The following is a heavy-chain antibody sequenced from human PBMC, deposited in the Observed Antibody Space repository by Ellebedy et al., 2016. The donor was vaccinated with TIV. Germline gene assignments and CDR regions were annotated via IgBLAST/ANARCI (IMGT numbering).Heavy chain of an antibody. CDR2: IAPGENIQ. CDR3: AREGHSSGHAGDFDV. V-gene: IGHV3-30*03. CDR1: GFTLSTRV. D-gene: IGHD6-19*01. Sequence: GGSLRLSXTGSGFTLSTRVMHWVRQAPGKGLEWVAVIAPGENIQNYVDSVKGRFTISRDNPTNTVYLQMDSLRPEDAAVYYCAREGHSSGHAGDFDVWGQGTLVTVSS. J-gene: IGHJ4*02.